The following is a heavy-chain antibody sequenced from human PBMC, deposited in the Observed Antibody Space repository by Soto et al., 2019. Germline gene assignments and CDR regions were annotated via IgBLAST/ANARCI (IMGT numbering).Heavy chain of an antibody. V-gene: IGHV4-30-4*01. CDR2: IYYSGST. Sequence: SETLSLTCTVSGGSISSGDYYWSWIRQPPGKGLEWIGYIYYSGSTYYNPSLKSRVTISVDTSKNQFSLKLSSVTAADTAVYYCAREVVGGYQFSSAGMDVWGQGTTVTVSS. D-gene: IGHD6-19*01. J-gene: IGHJ6*02. CDR3: AREVVGGYQFSSAGMDV. CDR1: GGSISSGDYY.